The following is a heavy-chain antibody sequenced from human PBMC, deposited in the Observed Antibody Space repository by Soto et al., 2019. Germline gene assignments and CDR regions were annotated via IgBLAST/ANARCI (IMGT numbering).Heavy chain of an antibody. D-gene: IGHD6-13*01. CDR1: GFTFSSYA. CDR2: TSYDGSNK. CDR3: ARGGIAAAGKYYYYYGMDV. V-gene: IGHV3-30-3*01. J-gene: IGHJ6*02. Sequence: GGSLRLSCAASGFTFSSYAMHWVRQAPGKGLEWVAVTSYDGSNKYYADSVKGRFTISRDNSKNTLYLQMNSLRAEDTAVYYCARGGIAAAGKYYYYYGMDVWGQGTTVTVSS.